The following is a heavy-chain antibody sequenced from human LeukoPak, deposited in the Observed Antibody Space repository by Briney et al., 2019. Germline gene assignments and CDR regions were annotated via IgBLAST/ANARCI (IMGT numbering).Heavy chain of an antibody. V-gene: IGHV3-66*01. CDR1: GFTASNSY. J-gene: IGHJ6*02. CDR3: ARDPNYYNYGMDV. CDR2: IYSGDIGGYT. Sequence: GGSLRLSCAASGFTASNSYMSWVRQAPGKGLEWVSVIYSGDIGGYTYYSDSVKGRFTISRDNSKNTLNLQMNSLRDEDTAVYYCARDPNYYNYGMDVWGQGTMVTVSS.